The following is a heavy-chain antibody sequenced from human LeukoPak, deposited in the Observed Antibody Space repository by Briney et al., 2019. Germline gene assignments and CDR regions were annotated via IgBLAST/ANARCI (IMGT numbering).Heavy chain of an antibody. CDR3: ARGTYDNSGYPSYYYYYYMDV. CDR1: GGSISSSSYY. CDR2: IYYSGST. Sequence: SETLPLTCTVSGGSISSSSYYWGWIRQPPGKGLEWIGSIYYSGSTYYNPSLKSRVTISVDTSKNQFSLKLSSVTAADTAVYYCARGTYDNSGYPSYYYYYYMDVWGKGTTVTVSS. J-gene: IGHJ6*03. V-gene: IGHV4-39*07. D-gene: IGHD3-22*01.